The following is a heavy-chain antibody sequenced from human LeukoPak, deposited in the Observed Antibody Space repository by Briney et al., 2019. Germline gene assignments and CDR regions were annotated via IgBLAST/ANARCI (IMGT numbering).Heavy chain of an antibody. Sequence: SETLSLTCAVYGGSFSGYYWSWIRQPPGKGLEWIGEINHSGSTNYNPSLKSRVTISGDTSKNHFSLNLNSVTAADTAVYFCARTEPGYYYMDVWGKGTTVTVSS. CDR3: ARTEPGYYYMDV. CDR2: INHSGST. CDR1: GGSFSGYY. V-gene: IGHV4-34*01. J-gene: IGHJ6*03. D-gene: IGHD2-8*02.